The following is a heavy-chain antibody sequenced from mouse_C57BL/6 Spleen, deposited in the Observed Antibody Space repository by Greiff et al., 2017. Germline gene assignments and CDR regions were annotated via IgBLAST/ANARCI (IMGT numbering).Heavy chain of an antibody. CDR2: INPSNGGT. CDR1: GYTFTSYW. D-gene: IGHD1-1*01. J-gene: IGHJ3*01. Sequence: QVQLQQPGPELVKPGASVKLSCKASGYTFTSYWMHWVKQRPGQGLEWIGNINPSNGGTNYNEQFKSKATLTVDKSSSTAYMQLSSLTSEDSAVYYCARDYCGCSHFADWDQGTLVTVSA. V-gene: IGHV1-53*01. CDR3: ARDYCGCSHFAD.